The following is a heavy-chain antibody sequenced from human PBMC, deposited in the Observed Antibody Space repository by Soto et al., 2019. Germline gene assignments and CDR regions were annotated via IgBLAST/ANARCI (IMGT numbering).Heavy chain of an antibody. Sequence: PVGSMRLCSAASGLTFSIYTMNWVLQAPGKGLEWISSISSGSSYIYYADSVKGRFTISRDNSKNTLYLQMNSLRAEDTAVYYCARDNMAAFHFDYWGQGALVTVSS. J-gene: IGHJ4*02. CDR1: GLTFSIYT. CDR2: ISSGSSYI. V-gene: IGHV3-21*01. CDR3: ARDNMAAFHFDY. D-gene: IGHD6-25*01.